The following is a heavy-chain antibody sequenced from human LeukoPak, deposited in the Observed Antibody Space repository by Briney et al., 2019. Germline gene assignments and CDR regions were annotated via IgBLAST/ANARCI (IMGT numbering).Heavy chain of an antibody. CDR3: ARVRDNACDD. V-gene: IGHV1-2*02. J-gene: IGHJ4*02. Sequence: ASVTVSCKTSGYMVSDYYMHWVRQAPGQGLEWMGWLRGDTGDTDSPQKFKGRVTMTRDTATNTAYMQLSRLTYDDTAIYFCARVRDNACDDWGQETLVTVSS. CDR2: LRGDTGDT. D-gene: IGHD1-1*01. CDR1: GYMVSDYY.